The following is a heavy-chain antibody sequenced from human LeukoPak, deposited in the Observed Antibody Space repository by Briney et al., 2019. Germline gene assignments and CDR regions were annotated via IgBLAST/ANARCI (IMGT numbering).Heavy chain of an antibody. CDR3: AREVRGFDY. D-gene: IGHD3-10*01. CDR1: GYTFTSYG. Sequence: ASVKVSCKASGYTFTSYGISWVRQAPGQGLEWMGWMNPNSGNTGYAQKFQGRVTMTRNTSISTAYMELSSLRSEDTAVYYCAREVRGFDYWGQGTLVTVSS. CDR2: MNPNSGNT. J-gene: IGHJ4*02. V-gene: IGHV1-8*02.